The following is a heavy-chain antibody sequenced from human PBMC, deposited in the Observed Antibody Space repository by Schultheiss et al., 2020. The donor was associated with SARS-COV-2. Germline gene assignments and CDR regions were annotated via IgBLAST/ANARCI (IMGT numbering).Heavy chain of an antibody. Sequence: SETLSLTCAVYGGSFSGYYWSWIRQPPGKGLEWIGEINHSGSTNYKPSLKSRVTISVDTSKNQFSLKLSSVTAADTAVYYCARARIYGGYYDFWSGYSRDAFDIWGQGTMVTVSS. CDR1: GGSFSGYY. CDR3: ARARIYGGYYDFWSGYSRDAFDI. V-gene: IGHV4-34*01. CDR2: INHSGST. J-gene: IGHJ3*02. D-gene: IGHD3-3*01.